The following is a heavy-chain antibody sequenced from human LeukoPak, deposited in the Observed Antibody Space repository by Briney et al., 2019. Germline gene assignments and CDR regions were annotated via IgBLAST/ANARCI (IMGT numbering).Heavy chain of an antibody. CDR3: AREGLGDGGYGDAFDI. CDR2: MNPNSGST. V-gene: IGHV1-8*01. Sequence: ASVKVSCKASGYTFTNYDINWVRQATGQGLEWMGWMNPNSGSTGYAQKFQGRVTMTRNTSISTAYMELSSLRSEDTAVYYCAREGLGDGGYGDAFDIRGQGTMVTVSS. CDR1: GYTFTNYD. D-gene: IGHD3-22*01. J-gene: IGHJ3*02.